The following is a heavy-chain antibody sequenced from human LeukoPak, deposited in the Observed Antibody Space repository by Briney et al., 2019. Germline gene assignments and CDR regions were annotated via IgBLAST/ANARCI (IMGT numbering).Heavy chain of an antibody. J-gene: IGHJ3*02. Sequence: GGSLRLSCAASGFTFSSYEMNWVRQAPGWGLEWVSYISSSGSSIYYADSVKGRFTISRDDAKNSLYLQMNSLRAEDTAVYYCAREGSYYDSPDAFDIWGKGTMVTVSS. CDR1: GFTFSSYE. CDR3: AREGSYYDSPDAFDI. CDR2: ISSSGSSI. V-gene: IGHV3-48*03. D-gene: IGHD3-22*01.